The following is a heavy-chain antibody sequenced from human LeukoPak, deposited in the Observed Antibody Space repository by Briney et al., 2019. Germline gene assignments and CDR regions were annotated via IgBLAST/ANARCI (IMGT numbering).Heavy chain of an antibody. CDR2: ILYGGSS. V-gene: IGHV4-59*11. D-gene: IGHD2-8*02. Sequence: SETLSLTCSVSGYSINSQYWSWIRQPPGKELEWIGYILYGGSSSYNPSLRSRVTMSFYTSKNQLSLQLSSVTTADTAVYYCARGIPLANLVFDFWGQGTLVAVSS. CDR3: ARGIPLANLVFDF. CDR1: GYSINSQY. J-gene: IGHJ4*02.